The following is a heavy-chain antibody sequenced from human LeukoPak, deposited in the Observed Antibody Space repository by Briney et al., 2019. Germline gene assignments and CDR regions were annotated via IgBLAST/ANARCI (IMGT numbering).Heavy chain of an antibody. D-gene: IGHD3-3*01. CDR3: ARDSQYYDFWSGEDY. J-gene: IGHJ4*02. V-gene: IGHV1-18*01. CDR1: GYTFTSYG. Sequence: GASVKVSCKASGYTFTSYGISWVRQAPGQGLEWMGWISAYNGNTNYAQKLQGRVTMTTDTSTSTAYMELRSLRSDDTAVYYCARDSQYYDFWSGEDYWGQETLVTVSS. CDR2: ISAYNGNT.